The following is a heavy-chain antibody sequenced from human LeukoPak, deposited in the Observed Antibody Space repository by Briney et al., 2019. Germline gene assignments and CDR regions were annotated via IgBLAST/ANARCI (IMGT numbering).Heavy chain of an antibody. Sequence: PGGSLRLSCAASGFTFSSYGMHWVRQAPGKGLEWVAVISYDGSNKYYADSVKGRFTISRDNSKNTLYLQMNSLRAEDTAVYYCAKDGGYDYLWRGTRDYFDYWGQGTLVTVSS. V-gene: IGHV3-30*18. J-gene: IGHJ4*02. D-gene: IGHD5-12*01. CDR3: AKDGGYDYLWRGTRDYFDY. CDR1: GFTFSSYG. CDR2: ISYDGSNK.